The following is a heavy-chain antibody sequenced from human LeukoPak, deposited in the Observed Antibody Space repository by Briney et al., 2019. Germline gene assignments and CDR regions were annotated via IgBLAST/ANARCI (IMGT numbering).Heavy chain of an antibody. CDR1: GGSISSYY. CDR2: IYYSGST. V-gene: IGHV4-59*01. D-gene: IGHD1-7*01. J-gene: IGHJ6*02. Sequence: SETLSLTCTVSGGSISSYYWSWIRQPPGKGLEWIGYIYYSGSTNYNPSLKSRVTISVDTSKNQLSLKLSSVTAADTAVYYCACRTHYYYGMDVWGQGTTVTVSS. CDR3: ACRTHYYYGMDV.